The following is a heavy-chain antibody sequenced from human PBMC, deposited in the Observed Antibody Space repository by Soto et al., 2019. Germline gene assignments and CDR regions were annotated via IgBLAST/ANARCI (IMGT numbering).Heavy chain of an antibody. CDR3: ARDLVPATIPYGMDV. Sequence: AGGSLRLSCTASGFTFSSYSMNWVRQAPGKGLEWVSSISSSSSYIYYADSVKGRFTISRDNAKNSLYLQMNSLRAEDTAVYYCARDLVPATIPYGMDVWGQGTTVTVSS. V-gene: IGHV3-21*01. CDR2: ISSSSSYI. J-gene: IGHJ6*02. CDR1: GFTFSSYS. D-gene: IGHD2-2*01.